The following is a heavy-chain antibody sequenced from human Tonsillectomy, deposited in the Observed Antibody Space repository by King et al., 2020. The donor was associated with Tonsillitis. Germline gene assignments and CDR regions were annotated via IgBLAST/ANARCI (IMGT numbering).Heavy chain of an antibody. Sequence: QLVQSGAEVNKPGASVKVSCKASGYTFTSYGICWLRQAPGQRLECMGWISSYNCNTNYAQKLQCRVTMTTDTFSSTAYMGLRSLRSDDTAVYYCASDQTAMADYWGQGTLVTVSS. CDR1: GYTFTSYG. CDR3: ASDQTAMADY. J-gene: IGHJ4*02. V-gene: IGHV1-18*01. D-gene: IGHD5-18*01. CDR2: ISSYNCNT.